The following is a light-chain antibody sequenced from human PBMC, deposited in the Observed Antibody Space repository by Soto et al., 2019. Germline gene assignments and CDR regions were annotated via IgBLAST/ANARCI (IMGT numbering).Light chain of an antibody. CDR2: GAS. Sequence: EIVLTQSPGTLSLSPGERATLSCRASQSVSSSYLAWYQQKPGQAPRLLIYGASNRATGIPDRFSGSGSGTDFTLTISRLEPDDFAVYYCQQYGSSPFGQGTRLEIK. J-gene: IGKJ5*01. CDR1: QSVSSSY. V-gene: IGKV3-20*01. CDR3: QQYGSSP.